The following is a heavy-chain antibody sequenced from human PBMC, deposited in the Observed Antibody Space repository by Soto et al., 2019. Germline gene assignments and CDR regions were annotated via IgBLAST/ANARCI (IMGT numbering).Heavy chain of an antibody. CDR3: AKYRGGSLGMTHYYYVLDV. Sequence: VQLVESGGGVVQPGTSLRLSCAASGFSFSSHGMHWVRQAPGKGLEWVALISFDGSIKYYGDSVKGRLSISRDNSKNTLYLQMNSLRTEDTAVYYCAKYRGGSLGMTHYYYVLDVWGQGTTVTVSS. V-gene: IGHV3-30*18. CDR1: GFSFSSHG. J-gene: IGHJ6*02. CDR2: ISFDGSIK. D-gene: IGHD2-21*01.